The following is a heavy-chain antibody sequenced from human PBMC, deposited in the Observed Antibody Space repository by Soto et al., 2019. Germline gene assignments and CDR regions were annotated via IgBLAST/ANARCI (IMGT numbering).Heavy chain of an antibody. J-gene: IGHJ5*02. CDR2: ISYDGSNK. D-gene: IGHD1-7*01. CDR1: GFTFSSYG. V-gene: IGHV3-30*18. CDR3: AKXGIGITGTISSHNWFDP. Sequence: GGSLRLSCAASGFTFSSYGMHWVRQAPGKGLEWVAVISYDGSNKYYADSVKGRFTISRDNSKNTLYLQMNSLRAEDTAVYYCAKXGIGITGTISSHNWFDPWGQGTLVTVSS.